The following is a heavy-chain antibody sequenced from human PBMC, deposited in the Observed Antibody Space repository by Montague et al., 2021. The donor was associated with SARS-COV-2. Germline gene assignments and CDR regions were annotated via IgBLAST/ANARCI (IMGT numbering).Heavy chain of an antibody. J-gene: IGHJ5*02. D-gene: IGHD7-27*01. Sequence: TLSLTCTVSGVSISSGTYYWSWIRQPAGKGLEWIGRVYTSGSTNYNPSLESRATLSVDTSKNRFSLKLRSVTAADTAVHFCATTGLSGESWFDPWGQGTLVAVSS. CDR1: GVSISSGTYY. V-gene: IGHV4-61*02. CDR2: VYTSGST. CDR3: ATTGLSGESWFDP.